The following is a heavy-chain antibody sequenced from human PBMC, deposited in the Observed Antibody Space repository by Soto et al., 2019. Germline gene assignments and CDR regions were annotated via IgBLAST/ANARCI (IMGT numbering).Heavy chain of an antibody. CDR3: AKDRKQQLGGYGMDV. V-gene: IGHV3-30*02. D-gene: IGHD6-13*01. Sequence: PGGSLRLSCAASGFTFSSYGMHWVRQAPGKGLEWVAVIWYDGSNKYYADSVKGRFTISRDNSKNTLYLQMNSLRAEDTAVYYCAKDRKQQLGGYGMDVWGQGTTVTVSS. CDR1: GFTFSSYG. CDR2: IWYDGSNK. J-gene: IGHJ6*02.